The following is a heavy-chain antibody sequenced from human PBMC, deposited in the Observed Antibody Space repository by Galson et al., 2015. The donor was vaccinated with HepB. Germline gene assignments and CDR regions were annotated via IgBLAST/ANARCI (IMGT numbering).Heavy chain of an antibody. V-gene: IGHV3-21*04. CDR3: ARACYYGFGGAFDD. CDR2: ISSNSNYI. J-gene: IGHJ3*01. D-gene: IGHD3-10*01. Sequence: SLRLSCAASGFIFRSYTMNWVRQAPGKGLEWVSSISSNSNYIYYVNSVKGRFTISRDNAKNSLYLQMNSLRAEDTAVYYCARACYYGFGGAFDDWGRGTMVAVAS. CDR1: GFIFRSYT.